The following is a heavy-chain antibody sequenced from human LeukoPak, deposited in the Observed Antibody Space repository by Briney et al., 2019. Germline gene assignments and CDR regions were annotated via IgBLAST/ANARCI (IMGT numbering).Heavy chain of an antibody. CDR1: GDSISSYY. Sequence: SETLSLTCSVSGDSISSYYWSWIRQPPGKGLEWIGYIYYSGSTNYNPSLKSRVTISVGTSKNQFSLKLSSVTAADTAVYYCAGTPNWFDPWGQGTLVTVSS. D-gene: IGHD2-15*01. CDR3: AGTPNWFDP. CDR2: IYYSGST. V-gene: IGHV4-59*01. J-gene: IGHJ5*02.